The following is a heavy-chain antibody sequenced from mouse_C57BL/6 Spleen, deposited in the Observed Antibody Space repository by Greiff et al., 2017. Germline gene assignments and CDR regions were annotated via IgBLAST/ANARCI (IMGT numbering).Heavy chain of an antibody. V-gene: IGHV14-2*01. D-gene: IGHD1-1*01. CDR1: GFNIKDYY. J-gene: IGHJ2*01. CDR2: IDPEDGET. CDR3: ARGYGSGYYFDY. Sequence: EVQRVESGAELVKPGASVKLSCTASGFNIKDYYMHWVKQRTEQGLEWIGRIDPEDGETKYAPKFQGKATITADTSSNTAYLQLSSLTSEDTAVYYCARGYGSGYYFDYWGQGTTLTVSS.